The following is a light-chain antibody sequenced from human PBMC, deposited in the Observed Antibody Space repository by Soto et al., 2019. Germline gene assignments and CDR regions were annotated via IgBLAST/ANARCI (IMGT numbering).Light chain of an antibody. J-gene: IGLJ1*01. Sequence: QSALTQPPSASGSPGQSVTISCTGTSSDVSGYNHVSWYQQHPGKAPKLMIYEVSNRPSGVSNRFSGSKSGNTASLTISGLQAEDEADYYCSSYTSSSTLVFGTGTKFTVL. V-gene: IGLV2-14*01. CDR3: SSYTSSSTLV. CDR1: SSDVSGYNH. CDR2: EVS.